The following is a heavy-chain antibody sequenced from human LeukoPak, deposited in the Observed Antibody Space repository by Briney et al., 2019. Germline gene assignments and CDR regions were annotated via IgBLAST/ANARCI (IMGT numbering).Heavy chain of an antibody. Sequence: SETLSLTCTVSGGSVSSSSYYWGWIRQPPGKGLEWIGEIHHGGSPSYNPSLKSRVTISLDTSKNQLSLKLSSVTATDTAVYYCTRNGDYNLDYWGQGALVTVSS. CDR3: TRNGDYNLDY. D-gene: IGHD4-17*01. CDR1: GGSVSSSSYY. CDR2: IHHGGSP. V-gene: IGHV4-39*01. J-gene: IGHJ4*02.